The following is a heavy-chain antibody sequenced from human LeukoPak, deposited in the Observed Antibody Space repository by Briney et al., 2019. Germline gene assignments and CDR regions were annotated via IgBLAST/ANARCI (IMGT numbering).Heavy chain of an antibody. CDR2: MKRDGSEI. CDR1: GFTFSTYW. J-gene: IGHJ4*02. D-gene: IGHD2-21*02. Sequence: GGSLRLSCSASGFTFSTYWMSWVRQAPGKGLEWVANMKRDGSEIYYVDSVKGRFTISRDNSKNTLYLQMNSLRAEDTAVYYCAKDRLVTAIPSYYFDYWGQGTLVTVSS. CDR3: AKDRLVTAIPSYYFDY. V-gene: IGHV3-7*01.